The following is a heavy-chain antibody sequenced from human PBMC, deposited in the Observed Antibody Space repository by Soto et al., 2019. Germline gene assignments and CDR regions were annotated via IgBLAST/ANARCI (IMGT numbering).Heavy chain of an antibody. CDR2: INAANGDT. CDR1: GYTFTSYG. CDR3: VRRHVSATGIDWFDP. D-gene: IGHD6-13*01. V-gene: IGHV1-3*01. Sequence: QVQLVQSGTEVKKPGASVKVSCKASGYTFTSYGIHWVRQAPGQRLEWMGWINAANGDTKYSPKCQGRVTMTRDTSASTAYMELSSLRSEDTAVYYCVRRHVSATGIDWFDPWGQGTLVTVSS. J-gene: IGHJ5*02.